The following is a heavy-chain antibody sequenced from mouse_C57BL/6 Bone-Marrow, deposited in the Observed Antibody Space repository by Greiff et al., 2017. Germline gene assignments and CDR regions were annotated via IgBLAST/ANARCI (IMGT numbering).Heavy chain of an antibody. CDR1: GYSITSGYY. CDR2: ISYDGSN. J-gene: IGHJ4*01. CDR3: ARYAMDY. V-gene: IGHV3-6*01. Sequence: EVKLQESGPGLVKPSQSLSLTCSVTGYSITSGYYWNWIRQFPGNKLEWMGYISYDGSNNYNPSLKNRISITRDTSKNQSFLKLNSVTTEDTATYYCARYAMDYWGQGTSVTVSS.